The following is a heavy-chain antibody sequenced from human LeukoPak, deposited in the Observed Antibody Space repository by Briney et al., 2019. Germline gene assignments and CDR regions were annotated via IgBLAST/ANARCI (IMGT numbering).Heavy chain of an antibody. J-gene: IGHJ1*01. CDR2: IYYSGST. CDR1: GGSISSSSYY. V-gene: IGHV4-39*01. CDR3: ARLIYPGEYFQH. Sequence: PSETLSLTCTVSGGSISSSSYYWGWFRQPPGKGLEWIGSIYYSGSTYYNPSLKSRVTISVDTSKNQFSLKLSSVTAADTAVYYCARLIYPGEYFQHWGQGTLVTVSS. D-gene: IGHD2/OR15-2a*01.